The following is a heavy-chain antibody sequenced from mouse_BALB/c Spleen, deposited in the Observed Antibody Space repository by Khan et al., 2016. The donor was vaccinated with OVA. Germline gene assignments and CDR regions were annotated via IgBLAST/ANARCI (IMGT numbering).Heavy chain of an antibody. Sequence: EVQLQESGPGLVKPSQSLSLTCTVTGYSITSDYAWNWIRQFPGNKLEWMGYISYSGRTSYNPSLKSRIPSTRDTSKNQFFLQLNSVTTEDTATYYCARSVTITTVVATDFDYWGQGTTLTVSS. J-gene: IGHJ2*01. CDR1: GYSITSDYA. D-gene: IGHD1-1*01. CDR3: ARSVTITTVVATDFDY. CDR2: ISYSGRT. V-gene: IGHV3-2*02.